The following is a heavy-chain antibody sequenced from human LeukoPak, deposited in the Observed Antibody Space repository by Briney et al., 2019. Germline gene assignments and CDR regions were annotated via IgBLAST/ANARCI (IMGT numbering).Heavy chain of an antibody. D-gene: IGHD6-19*01. CDR3: ARVSSSGWFSYYYYYGMDV. J-gene: IGHJ6*02. V-gene: IGHV3-30-3*01. CDR1: GFTFSSYA. CDR2: ISYDGSNK. Sequence: GGSLRLSCAASGFTFSSYAMHWVRQAPGKGLEWVAVISYDGSNKYYADSVKGRFTISRDNSKNTLYLQMNSLRAEDTAVYYCARVSSSGWFSYYYYYGMDVWGQGTTVTVSS.